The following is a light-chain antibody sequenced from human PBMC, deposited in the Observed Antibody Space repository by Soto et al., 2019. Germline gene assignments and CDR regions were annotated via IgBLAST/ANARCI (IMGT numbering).Light chain of an antibody. CDR2: EVS. J-gene: IGLJ3*02. V-gene: IGLV2-14*01. CDR3: SSYTSSSPRV. CDR1: SSDVGGYNY. Sequence: QSVLTQPASVSGSPGQSITISCTGTSSDVGGYNYVSWYQQHPGKAPQLMIYEVSNRPSGVSHRFSCSKSGNTASLTISGLQAEDEADYYCSSYTSSSPRVFGGGTKLTVL.